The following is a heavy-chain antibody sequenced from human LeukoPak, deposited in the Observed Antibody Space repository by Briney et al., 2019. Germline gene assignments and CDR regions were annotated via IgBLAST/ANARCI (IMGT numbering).Heavy chain of an antibody. J-gene: IGHJ4*02. CDR2: ISGSGDAT. CDR1: GFIFDSYA. CDR3: AKSDCSSDGCKLLNY. V-gene: IGHV3-23*01. D-gene: IGHD5-24*01. Sequence: GGSLRLSCTVSGFIFDSYAMSWVRQAPGKGLEWVSLISGSGDATKYADSVMGRFTTSRDNSKNTLYLQMNSPRAEDTAVYYCAKSDCSSDGCKLLNYWGQGTLVTVSS.